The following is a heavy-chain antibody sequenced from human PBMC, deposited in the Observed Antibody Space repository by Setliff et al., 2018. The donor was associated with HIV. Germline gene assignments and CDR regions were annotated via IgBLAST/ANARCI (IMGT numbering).Heavy chain of an antibody. J-gene: IGHJ4*02. V-gene: IGHV4-34*01. D-gene: IGHD2-8*01. CDR1: GGSFSGYY. Sequence: PLETLSLTCAVYGGSFSGYYWSWIRQPPGKGLEWIGEINHSGSTNYNPSLKSRVTISVDTSKNQFSLTVTSVTAADTAVYYCAREKNGYFDSWGQGTLVTVSS. CDR3: AREKNGYFDS. CDR2: INHSGST.